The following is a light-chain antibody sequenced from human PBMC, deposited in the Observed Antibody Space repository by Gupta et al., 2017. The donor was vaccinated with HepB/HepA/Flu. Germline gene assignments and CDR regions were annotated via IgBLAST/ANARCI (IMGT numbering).Light chain of an antibody. Sequence: QSALTPPASAPGPPGPSITISCTGTSSDVGGYNYVSWYQQHPVKAPKLIIYDVTNRPSGVSNRFSGSKSGNTASLTISGLQAEDEADYYCSSYASSSTLVVFGGGTKLTVL. V-gene: IGLV2-14*03. J-gene: IGLJ2*01. CDR1: SSDVGGYNY. CDR3: SSYASSSTLVV. CDR2: DVT.